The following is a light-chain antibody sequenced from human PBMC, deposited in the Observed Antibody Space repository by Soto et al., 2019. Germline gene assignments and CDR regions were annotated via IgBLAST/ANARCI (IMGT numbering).Light chain of an antibody. J-gene: IGKJ3*01. CDR2: AVS. CDR3: QQSYSTLFT. V-gene: IGKV1-39*01. Sequence: IQMTQFPSSLSASVGDRVTITCRAGQTVIRYLNWYQQKPGRAPNLLIYAVSHLQSGVPSRFSGSGSGTEFTLTISYLQPEDFATYYCQQSYSTLFTFGPGTKVEIK. CDR1: QTVIRY.